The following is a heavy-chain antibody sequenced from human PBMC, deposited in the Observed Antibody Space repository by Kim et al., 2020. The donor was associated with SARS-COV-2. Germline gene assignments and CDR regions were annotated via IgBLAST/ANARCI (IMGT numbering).Heavy chain of an antibody. CDR3: ARIGYGYYGSGSRGYYFDY. CDR1: GGSISSYY. D-gene: IGHD3-10*01. V-gene: IGHV4-59*01. Sequence: SETLSLTCTVSGGSISSYYWSWIRQPPGKGLEWIGDIYYSGSTNYNPSLKSRVTISVDTSKNQFSLKLSSVTAADTAVYYCARIGYGYYGSGSRGYYFDYCGQGTLVIVSS. J-gene: IGHJ4*01. CDR2: IYYSGST.